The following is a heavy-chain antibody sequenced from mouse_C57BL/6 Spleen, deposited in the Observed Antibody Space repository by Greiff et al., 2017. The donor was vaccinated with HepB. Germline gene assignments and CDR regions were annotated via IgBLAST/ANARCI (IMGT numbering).Heavy chain of an antibody. V-gene: IGHV2-2*01. Sequence: VQLQQSGPGLVQPSQSLSITCTVSGFSLTSYGVHWVRQSPGKGLEWLGVIWSGGSTDYNAAFISRLSISKDNSKSQVFFKMNSLQADDTAIYYCASPDYDGTGFAYWGQGTLVTVSA. J-gene: IGHJ3*01. D-gene: IGHD2-4*01. CDR3: ASPDYDGTGFAY. CDR1: GFSLTSYG. CDR2: IWSGGST.